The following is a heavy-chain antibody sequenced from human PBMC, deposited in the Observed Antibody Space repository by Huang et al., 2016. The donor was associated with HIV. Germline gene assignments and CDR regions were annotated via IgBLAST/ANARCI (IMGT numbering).Heavy chain of an antibody. CDR3: ATNLQIVVVPPDMGYDAFDM. D-gene: IGHD2-2*01. CDR2: IRGDGSEK. V-gene: IGHV3-7*01. J-gene: IGHJ3*02. CDR1: GFNFKNYW. Sequence: DEHLVESGGGLVQPGGSVTINCEVSGFNFKNYWMNWVRQDPGKGLEWVANIRGDGSEKNYVDSVKGRFTIFRDNAKNLLYLQMKSLRAEDTSVYYCATNLQIVVVPPDMGYDAFDMWGQGTMVTVSS.